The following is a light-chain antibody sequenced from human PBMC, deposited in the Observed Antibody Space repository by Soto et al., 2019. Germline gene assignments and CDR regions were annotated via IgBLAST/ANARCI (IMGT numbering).Light chain of an antibody. CDR3: TSCITANTRCV. CDR2: EVN. J-gene: IGLJ1*01. Sequence: QSVLTQPASVSGSPGQSITISCTGTSSDIGRYNYVSWFQQHPGKVPKLVIFEVNYRPSGVSDRFFGSKSGNTASLTITGLQAEDEADYYCTSCITANTRCVFGSGTKVTVL. CDR1: SSDIGRYNY. V-gene: IGLV2-14*01.